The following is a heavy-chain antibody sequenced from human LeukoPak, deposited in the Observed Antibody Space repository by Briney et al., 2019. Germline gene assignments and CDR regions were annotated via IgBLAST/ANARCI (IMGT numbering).Heavy chain of an antibody. CDR1: GFTFSSYK. CDR2: IYSSSSYI. Sequence: PGGSPLISCAASGFTFSSYKMNWVRQAPGKGLEWVSSIYSSSSYIYYADSVKGRFTIARDNAKNSLYLQMNSLRAEDTAVYYCARDPLTQVWRTREPYGMDVWAGDPTVSVSS. D-gene: IGHD5-18*01. V-gene: IGHV3-21*01. J-gene: IGHJ6*01. CDR3: ARDPLTQVWRTREPYGMDV.